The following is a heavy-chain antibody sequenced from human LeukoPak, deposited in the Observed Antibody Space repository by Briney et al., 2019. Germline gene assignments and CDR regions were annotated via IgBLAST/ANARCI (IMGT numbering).Heavy chain of an antibody. V-gene: IGHV3-21*01. Sequence: GGSLRLSCAASGFTVSSNYMSWVRQAPGKGLEWVSSISSSSSYIYYADSVKGRFTISRDNAKNSLYLQMNSLRAEDTAVYYCARDMEPDHVLRFLEWLSPEGYWGQGTLVTVSS. D-gene: IGHD3-3*01. J-gene: IGHJ4*02. CDR3: ARDMEPDHVLRFLEWLSPEGY. CDR2: ISSSSSYI. CDR1: GFTVSSNY.